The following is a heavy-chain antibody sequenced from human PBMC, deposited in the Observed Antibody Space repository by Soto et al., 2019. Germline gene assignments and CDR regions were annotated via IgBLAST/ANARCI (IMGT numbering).Heavy chain of an antibody. CDR3: ARAYYDFWSGSSPGGPVGAYGMDV. D-gene: IGHD3-3*01. CDR1: GGSISSGGYY. CDR2: IYYSGST. Sequence: QVQLQESGPGLVKPSQTLSLTCTVSGGSISSGGYYWSWIRQHPGKGLEWIGYIYYSGSTYYNPSLKSRVTISVDTSKNQFSLKLSSVTAADTAVYYCARAYYDFWSGSSPGGPVGAYGMDVWGQGTTVTVSS. V-gene: IGHV4-31*03. J-gene: IGHJ6*02.